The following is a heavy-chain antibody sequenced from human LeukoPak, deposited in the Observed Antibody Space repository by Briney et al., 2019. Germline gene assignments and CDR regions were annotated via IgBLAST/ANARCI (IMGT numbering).Heavy chain of an antibody. CDR3: ASTGLGYSSSTSCYFTY. CDR2: IYYSGST. CDR1: GGSISSSSYY. Sequence: SETLSLTCTVSGGSISSSSYYWGWISQPPGKGLEWIGSIYYSGSTYYNPSLKSRVTISVDTSKNQFSLKLSSVTAADTAVYYCASTGLGYSSSTSCYFTYWGQGTLVTVSS. D-gene: IGHD2-2*01. J-gene: IGHJ4*02. V-gene: IGHV4-39*01.